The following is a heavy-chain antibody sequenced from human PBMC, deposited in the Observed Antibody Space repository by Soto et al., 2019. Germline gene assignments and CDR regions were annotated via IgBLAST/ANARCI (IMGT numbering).Heavy chain of an antibody. D-gene: IGHD5-12*01. CDR3: ARDIRGYRSYGGY. Sequence: QVPLVESGGDLVKPGGPLRLSCAASGFTFSDYYMSWIRQNAGKGLEWVSYLTPSCHAKVYADSVRGRFTISRDNNKNSLYLQMNRLRVEDTGVYYCARDIRGYRSYGGYFGQGSLVTVSS. CDR2: LTPSCHAK. J-gene: IGHJ4*02. V-gene: IGHV3-11*04. CDR1: GFTFSDYY.